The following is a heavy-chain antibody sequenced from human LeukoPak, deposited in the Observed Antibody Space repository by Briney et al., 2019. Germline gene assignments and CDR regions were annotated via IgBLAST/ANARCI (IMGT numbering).Heavy chain of an antibody. V-gene: IGHV1-46*01. D-gene: IGHD2/OR15-2a*01. CDR2: VYVGDGRT. J-gene: IGHJ4*02. CDR1: GYIFTSHY. Sequence: GASVSVFCKASGYIFTSHYIHWVRLAPGQGLQWMGIVYVGDGRTRYAQEFQGRVTMTWDTSTSTVYMGLSSLKTEDTAVYYCAREMPATFYFDFWGQGTVVTVSS. CDR3: AREMPATFYFDF.